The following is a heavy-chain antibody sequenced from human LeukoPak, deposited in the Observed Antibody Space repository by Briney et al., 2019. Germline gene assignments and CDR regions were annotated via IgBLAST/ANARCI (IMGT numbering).Heavy chain of an antibody. CDR3: AREHILTGFDY. J-gene: IGHJ4*02. D-gene: IGHD3-9*01. CDR1: GFTFSSYS. CDR2: ISSSSSYI. V-gene: IGHV3-21*01. Sequence: GGSLRLSCAASGFTFSSYSMNWVRQAPGKGLEWVSSISSSSSYIYYADSVKGRFTISRDNAKNSLYLQMNSLRAEDTAVYYCAREHILTGFDYWGQGTLVTVSS.